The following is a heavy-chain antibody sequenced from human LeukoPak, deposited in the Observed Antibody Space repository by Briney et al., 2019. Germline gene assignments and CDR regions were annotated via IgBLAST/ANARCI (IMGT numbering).Heavy chain of an antibody. J-gene: IGHJ4*02. Sequence: GGSLRLSCAASGFTFSSYWMHWVRQAPGKGLVWVSRINSDGSSTSYADSVKGRFTISRDNAKNTLYLQMNSLRAEDTAVYYCARVDDYGDYRYYFDYWGQGTLVTVSS. CDR1: GFTFSSYW. CDR2: INSDGSST. D-gene: IGHD4-17*01. V-gene: IGHV3-74*01. CDR3: ARVDDYGDYRYYFDY.